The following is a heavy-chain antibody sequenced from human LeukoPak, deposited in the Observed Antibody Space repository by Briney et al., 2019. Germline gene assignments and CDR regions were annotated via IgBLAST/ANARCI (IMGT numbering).Heavy chain of an antibody. CDR2: TYYRSKWSD. CDR1: GDILSSNSAA. D-gene: IGHD4-17*01. Sequence: SQSLSLTRAISGDILSSNSAAGLCIPQSPSGGRECLGRTYYRSKWSDDYAVSVKSRITIHPATPKNQFSLHLNSITPEETAIYHCARGRVTTIAIYYCYFIDVWGEGTTVTVSS. V-gene: IGHV6-1*01. CDR3: ARGRVTTIAIYYCYFIDV. J-gene: IGHJ6*03.